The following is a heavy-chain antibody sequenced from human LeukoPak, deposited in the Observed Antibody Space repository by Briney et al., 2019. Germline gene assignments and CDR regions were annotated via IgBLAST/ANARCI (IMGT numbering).Heavy chain of an antibody. CDR1: GGSITNYY. V-gene: IGHV4-34*01. J-gene: IGHJ4*02. Sequence: SETLSLTCTVSGGSITNYYWSWIRQPPGKGLEWIGEINHSGSTNYNPSLKSRVTISVDTSKNQFSLKLSSVTAADTAVYYCARGNTAIDWGQGTLVTVSS. D-gene: IGHD5-18*01. CDR3: ARGNTAID. CDR2: INHSGST.